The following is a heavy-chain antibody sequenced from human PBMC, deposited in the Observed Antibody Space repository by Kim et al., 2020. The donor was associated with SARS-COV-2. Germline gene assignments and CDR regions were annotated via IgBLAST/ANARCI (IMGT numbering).Heavy chain of an antibody. CDR2: IYPGDSDT. V-gene: IGHV5-51*01. Sequence: GESLKISCKGSGYSFTSYWIGWVRQMPGKGLEWMGIIYPGDSDTRYSPSFQGQVTISADKSISTAYLQWSSLKASDTATYYCARPRGSSSWYSPFDYWGQGTLVTVSS. CDR3: ARPRGSSSWYSPFDY. D-gene: IGHD6-13*01. CDR1: GYSFTSYW. J-gene: IGHJ4*02.